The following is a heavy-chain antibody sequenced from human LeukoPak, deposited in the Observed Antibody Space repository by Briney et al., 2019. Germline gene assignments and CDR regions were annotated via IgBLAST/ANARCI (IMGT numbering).Heavy chain of an antibody. Sequence: ASVKVSCKASGYTFTGYYMHWVRQAPGQGLEWMGWINPNSGGTSYAQKFQGRVTMTRDTSISTAYMELSRLRSDDTAVYYCARRNDIVVVPAAIALDYWGQGTLVTVSS. V-gene: IGHV1-2*02. D-gene: IGHD2-2*01. CDR3: ARRNDIVVVPAAIALDY. CDR2: INPNSGGT. J-gene: IGHJ4*02. CDR1: GYTFTGYY.